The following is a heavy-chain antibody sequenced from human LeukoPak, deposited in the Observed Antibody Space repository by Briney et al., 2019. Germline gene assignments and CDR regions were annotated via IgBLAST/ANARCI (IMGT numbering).Heavy chain of an antibody. CDR1: GFTFSSYS. CDR3: AREGRGIEFYYYYYMDV. D-gene: IGHD6-13*01. J-gene: IGHJ6*03. Sequence: PGGSLRLSCAASGFTFSSYSMNWVRQAPGKGLEWVSYISSSSSTIYYADSVKGRFTISRDNAKNSLYLQMNSLRAEDTAVYYCAREGRGIEFYYYYYMDVWGKGTTVTVSS. CDR2: ISSSSSTI. V-gene: IGHV3-48*01.